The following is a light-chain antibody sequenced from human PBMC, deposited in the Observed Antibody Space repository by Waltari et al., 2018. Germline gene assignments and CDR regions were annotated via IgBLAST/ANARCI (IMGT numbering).Light chain of an antibody. CDR2: AAS. Sequence: DIPLTQSPSFLSTSVGDRVTITCRANQDISSYLAWYQQKPGKAPKLLISAASTLQSAVPSRFSGSGSGTEFTLTISSLQSEDIATYYCQQLLSYPLTFGGGTKVEIK. J-gene: IGKJ4*01. CDR1: QDISSY. CDR3: QQLLSYPLT. V-gene: IGKV1-9*01.